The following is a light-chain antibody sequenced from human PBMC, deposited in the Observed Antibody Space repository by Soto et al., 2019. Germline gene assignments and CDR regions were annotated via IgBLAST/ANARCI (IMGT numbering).Light chain of an antibody. J-gene: IGLJ1*01. Sequence: QSALAQPASLSGSPGQSITISCTGTSSDIGAYDYVSWFQQHPGKAPKRMISEVNNRPSGVSNRFSGSKSGNTAYLTISGPQVEDEAEYFCISFTTTSTHVFGTGTNVTGL. CDR2: EVN. CDR3: ISFTTTSTHV. V-gene: IGLV2-14*01. CDR1: SSDIGAYDY.